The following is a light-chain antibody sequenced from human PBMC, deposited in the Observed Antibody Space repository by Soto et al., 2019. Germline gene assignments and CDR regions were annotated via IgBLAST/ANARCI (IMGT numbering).Light chain of an antibody. CDR2: DDS. CDR3: QVWDRSDDHMV. Sequence: SYVLTQPPSVSVAPGQTARITCGGDNIESKSVHWYQRKPGQAPILVVYDDSDRPAGIPERFLGSNSGNTATLTISRVEAEDEAEFYCQVWDRSDDHMVFGGGTKVTVL. V-gene: IGLV3-21*02. J-gene: IGLJ2*01. CDR1: NIESKS.